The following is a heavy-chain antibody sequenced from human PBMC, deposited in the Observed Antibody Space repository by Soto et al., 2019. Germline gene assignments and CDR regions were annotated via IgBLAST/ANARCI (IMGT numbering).Heavy chain of an antibody. V-gene: IGHV3-23*01. CDR3: AKVAVAGTPRENAFDI. D-gene: IGHD6-19*01. CDR2: ISGSGGST. J-gene: IGHJ3*02. CDR1: GFTFSSYA. Sequence: GGSLRLSCAASGFTFSSYAMSWVRQAPGKGLEWVSAISGSGGSTYYADSVKGRFTISRDNSKNTLYLQMNSLRVEDTAVYYCAKVAVAGTPRENAFDIWGQGTMVTVSS.